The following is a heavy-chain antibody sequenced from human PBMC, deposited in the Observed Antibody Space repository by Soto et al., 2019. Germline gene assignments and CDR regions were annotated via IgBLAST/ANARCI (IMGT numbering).Heavy chain of an antibody. CDR2: IYYRGSA. J-gene: IGHJ4*02. D-gene: IGHD6-13*01. CDR1: GGSISSSSHY. CDR3: ARHPGIADHFDF. Sequence: NPWGTLSLTCRVPGGSISSSSHYWGWIRQSPGKGLDWIGSIYYRGSAYYNPSLKSRVTISVDTSKNQFSLKLRSVTAADTSVYYWARHPGIADHFDFWGQGNLVTVSS. V-gene: IGHV4-39*01.